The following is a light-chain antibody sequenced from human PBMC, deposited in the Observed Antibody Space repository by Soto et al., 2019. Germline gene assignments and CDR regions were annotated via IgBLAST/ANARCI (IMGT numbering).Light chain of an antibody. Sequence: QSALTQPASVSGSPGQSITISCTGTSSDVGAYNYVSWYQQYPGKAPKLMIYEVNTLPSGVSNRFSGSKSGNTASLAIAGLQAGDEADYYCCSFTSSNTCVFGGGTKLPVL. CDR1: SSDVGAYNY. V-gene: IGLV2-14*01. CDR3: CSFTSSNTCV. J-gene: IGLJ3*02. CDR2: EVN.